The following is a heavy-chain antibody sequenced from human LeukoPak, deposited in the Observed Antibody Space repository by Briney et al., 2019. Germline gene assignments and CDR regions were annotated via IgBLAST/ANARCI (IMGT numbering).Heavy chain of an antibody. CDR2: INPYSGGT. CDR1: GYTFTGYY. D-gene: IGHD3-22*01. V-gene: IGHV1-2*02. CDR3: ARDGDDSSGYYSR. Sequence: ASVKVSCKASGYTFTGYYMHWVRQAPGQGLEWMGWINPYSGGTNYAQKFQGRVTMTRDTSISTAYMELSSLRFDDTAVYYCARDGDDSSGYYSRWGQGTLVTVSS. J-gene: IGHJ4*02.